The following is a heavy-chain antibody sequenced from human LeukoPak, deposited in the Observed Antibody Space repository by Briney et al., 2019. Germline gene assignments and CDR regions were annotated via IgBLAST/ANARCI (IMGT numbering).Heavy chain of an antibody. Sequence: SETLSLTCTVSGGSISSGGYYWSWIRQPPGKGLEWIGYIYHSGSTYYNPSLKSRVTISVDRSKNQFSLKLSSVTAADTAVYYCARDSRVYYYDSSGYPAFDIWGQGTMVTVSS. J-gene: IGHJ3*02. V-gene: IGHV4-30-2*01. CDR1: GGSISSGGYY. CDR3: ARDSRVYYYDSSGYPAFDI. CDR2: IYHSGST. D-gene: IGHD3-22*01.